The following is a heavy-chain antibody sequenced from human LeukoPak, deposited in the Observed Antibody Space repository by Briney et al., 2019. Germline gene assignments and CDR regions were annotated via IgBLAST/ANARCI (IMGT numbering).Heavy chain of an antibody. CDR1: GASISSFY. V-gene: IGHV4-4*07. Sequence: SETLSLTCPVSGASISSFYWSWFRQPAGKGLEWIGRIYSSGSTNYNPSLKCRVTMSVDTSNNHFSLKLNSVTAADTAVYYCARVLGWAAFDYWGQGILVTVSS. J-gene: IGHJ4*02. D-gene: IGHD2-15*01. CDR2: IYSSGST. CDR3: ARVLGWAAFDY.